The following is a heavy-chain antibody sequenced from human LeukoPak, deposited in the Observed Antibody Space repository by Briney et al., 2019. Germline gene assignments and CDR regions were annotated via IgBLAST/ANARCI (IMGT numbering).Heavy chain of an antibody. CDR1: GFTFSSYG. D-gene: IGHD3-3*02. Sequence: GGSLRLSCAASGFTFSSYGMHWVRQAPGKGLEWVAVIWYDGSNKYYADSVKGRFTISRDNSENTLYLQMNSLRAEDTAVYYCAKDLSVFGDAFDIWGQGTMVTVSS. J-gene: IGHJ3*02. V-gene: IGHV3-33*06. CDR2: IWYDGSNK. CDR3: AKDLSVFGDAFDI.